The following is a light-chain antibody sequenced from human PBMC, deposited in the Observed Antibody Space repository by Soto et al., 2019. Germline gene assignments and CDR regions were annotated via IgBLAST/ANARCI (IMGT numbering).Light chain of an antibody. CDR1: QSVRNN. J-gene: IGKJ2*01. CDR3: QQYNNWPLST. Sequence: ETVMTQSPGTLSVSPGEGATLSCRASQSVRNNLAWYQQKAGQAPRLLIFDASTRATGVPARFSGSGSGTEFTLTISSLQSEDFAVYYCQQYNNWPLSTFGQGTKLEIK. CDR2: DAS. V-gene: IGKV3-15*01.